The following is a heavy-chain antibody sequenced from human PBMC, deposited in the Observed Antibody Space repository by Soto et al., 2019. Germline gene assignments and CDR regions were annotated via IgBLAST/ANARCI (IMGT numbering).Heavy chain of an antibody. CDR3: ARVSYDFGSGYSYYYYYYVDV. D-gene: IGHD3-3*01. V-gene: IGHV3-48*01. CDR2: ISSSSSTI. J-gene: IGHJ6*03. CDR1: GFTFSSYS. Sequence: PGGSLRLSCAASGFTFSSYSMNWVRQAPGKGLEWVSYISSSSSTIYYADSVKGRFTISRDNAKNSLYLQMNSLRAEDTAVYYCARVSYDFGSGYSYYYYYYVDVWGKGTKVTVSS.